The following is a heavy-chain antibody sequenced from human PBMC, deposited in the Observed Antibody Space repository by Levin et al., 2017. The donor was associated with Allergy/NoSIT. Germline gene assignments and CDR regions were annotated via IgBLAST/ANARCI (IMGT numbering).Heavy chain of an antibody. V-gene: IGHV3-74*01. J-gene: IGHJ4*02. CDR2: IRPDGTGT. CDR1: GFTFSNFW. D-gene: IGHD1-26*01. Sequence: GESLKISCVASGFTFSNFWMHWVRQVPGKGLMFVSTIRPDGTGTNYVDSVRGRFPTSRDNSKNTVFLEMNNVRAEDTGLYYCTNGLSGEAFWGRGTLVTVSS. CDR3: TNGLSGEAF.